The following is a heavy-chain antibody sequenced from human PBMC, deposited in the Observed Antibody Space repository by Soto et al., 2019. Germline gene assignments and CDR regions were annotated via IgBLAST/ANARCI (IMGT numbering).Heavy chain of an antibody. Sequence: QVQLVQSGAEVKKPGSSVKVSCKASGGTFSSYAIDWVRQAPGQGLEWMGGIIPLFGTANYAQKFQGKITITADGSTSTVYMELRSLRSEDTAVYYCARGVHYDSSGYYYFYWGQGTLVTVSS. V-gene: IGHV1-69*01. CDR3: ARGVHYDSSGYYYFY. J-gene: IGHJ4*02. D-gene: IGHD3-22*01. CDR1: GGTFSSYA. CDR2: IIPLFGTA.